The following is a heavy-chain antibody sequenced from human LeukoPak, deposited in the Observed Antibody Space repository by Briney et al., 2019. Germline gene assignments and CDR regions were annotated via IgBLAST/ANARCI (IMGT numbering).Heavy chain of an antibody. D-gene: IGHD3/OR15-3a*01. V-gene: IGHV3-23*01. J-gene: IGHJ5*02. CDR3: AKGGIERFGLVPDWFDP. Sequence: GGSLRLSCAASGFSFSNSAMPWVRHAPGKGLEWVSGHGGSGNSTFFAESVKGRFTISRDISKNTLSLQMTTLRAEDTAIYYCAKGGIERFGLVPDWFDPWGQGTLVSVSS. CDR2: HGGSGNST. CDR1: GFSFSNSA.